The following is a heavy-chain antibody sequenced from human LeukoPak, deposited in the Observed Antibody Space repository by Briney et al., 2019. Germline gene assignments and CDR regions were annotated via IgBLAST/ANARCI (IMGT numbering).Heavy chain of an antibody. CDR2: VYPNSGGT. D-gene: IGHD1-26*01. CDR1: GYTFTGYY. Sequence: ASVKVSCKASGYTFTGYYMHWVRQAPGQGLEWMGWVYPNSGGTNYPQKFQGRVTMTRDTSTSTVYMELSSLRSGDTAIYYCARDHSGSQHWFDPWGQGTLVTVSS. V-gene: IGHV1-2*02. J-gene: IGHJ5*02. CDR3: ARDHSGSQHWFDP.